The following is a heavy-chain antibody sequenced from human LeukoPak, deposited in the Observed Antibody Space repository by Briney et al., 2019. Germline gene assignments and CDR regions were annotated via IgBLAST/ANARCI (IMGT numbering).Heavy chain of an antibody. CDR3: ARDRLETEAKPRGYYGMDV. Sequence: ASVKVSCKASGGTFSSYAIGWVRQAPGQGLEWMGGIIPIFGTANYAQKFQGRVTITADESTSTAYMELSSLRSEDTAVYYCARDRLETEAKPRGYYGMDVWGQGTTVTVSS. V-gene: IGHV1-69*01. J-gene: IGHJ6*02. D-gene: IGHD1-1*01. CDR2: IIPIFGTA. CDR1: GGTFSSYA.